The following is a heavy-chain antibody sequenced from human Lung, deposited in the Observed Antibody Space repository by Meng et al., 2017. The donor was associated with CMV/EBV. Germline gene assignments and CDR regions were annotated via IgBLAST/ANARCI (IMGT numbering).Heavy chain of an antibody. V-gene: IGHV6-1*01. CDR1: GDSVSRNGAA. J-gene: IGHJ6*02. CDR3: ARDRVLRGVNGLDV. D-gene: IGHD3-10*01. CDR2: TYFKSIWYT. Sequence: LTLSLTCXISGDSVSRNGAAWNWIRQSPSRGLEWLGRTYFKSIWYTDYAVSVRSRIAINADTAGNQFSLQLRFVTPDDTAVYYCARDRVLRGVNGLDVWGQGTTVTVSS.